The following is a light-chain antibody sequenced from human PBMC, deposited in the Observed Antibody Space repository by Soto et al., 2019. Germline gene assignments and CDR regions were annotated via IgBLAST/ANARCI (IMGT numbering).Light chain of an antibody. V-gene: IGLV2-23*01. CDR3: CSYAGSSTSL. CDR1: SSDVGSYNL. J-gene: IGLJ2*01. CDR2: EGT. Sequence: QSVLTQPASVSGSPGQSITISCTGTSSDVGSYNLVSWYQQHPGKAPKLMIYEGTKRPSGVSNRFSGSKSGNTASPTISGLQAEDEADYYCCSYAGSSTSLFGGGTQLTVL.